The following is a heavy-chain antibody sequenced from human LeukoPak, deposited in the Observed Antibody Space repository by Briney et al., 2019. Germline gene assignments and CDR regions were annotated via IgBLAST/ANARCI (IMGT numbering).Heavy chain of an antibody. CDR1: GFTFSRYA. CDR3: AKDGIALVRGVSPQVDC. D-gene: IGHD3-10*01. Sequence: GGSLRLSCAASGFTFSRYAMSWVRQAPGKGLEWVSTISGSGDSTYYADSVKGRFTISRDNSKNTLYLQMNSLRAEDTAIYYCAKDGIALVRGVSPQVDCWGQGTLVTVSS. V-gene: IGHV3-23*01. J-gene: IGHJ4*02. CDR2: ISGSGDST.